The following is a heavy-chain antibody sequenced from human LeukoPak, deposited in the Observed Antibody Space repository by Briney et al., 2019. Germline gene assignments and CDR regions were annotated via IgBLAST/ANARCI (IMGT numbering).Heavy chain of an antibody. CDR3: ARAKGAVAGSVDY. V-gene: IGHV1-2*02. J-gene: IGHJ4*02. Sequence: ASVTVSCKTSGYTFTSYGINWVRQAPGQGLEWMGWINPNSGGTNYAQKFQGRVTMTRDTSISTAYMGLSRLRSDDTAVYYCARAKGAVAGSVDYWGQGTLVTVSS. CDR1: GYTFTSYG. CDR2: INPNSGGT. D-gene: IGHD6-19*01.